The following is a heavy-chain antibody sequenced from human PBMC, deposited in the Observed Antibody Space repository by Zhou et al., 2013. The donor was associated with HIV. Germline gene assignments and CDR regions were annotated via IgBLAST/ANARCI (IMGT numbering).Heavy chain of an antibody. D-gene: IGHD3-22*01. CDR2: IIPIYGTA. J-gene: IGHJ4*02. Sequence: QVQLVQSGAEVKKPGSSVKVSCKASGGTFSSYAISWVRQARGQGLEWMGWIIPIYGTANYAQKFQGRVTITADESTSTAYMELSSLRSEDTAMYYCARTTLYDRTGSYYGFDYWGQGTLVTVSS. V-gene: IGHV1-69*13. CDR3: ARTTLYDRTGSYYGFDY. CDR1: GGTFSSYA.